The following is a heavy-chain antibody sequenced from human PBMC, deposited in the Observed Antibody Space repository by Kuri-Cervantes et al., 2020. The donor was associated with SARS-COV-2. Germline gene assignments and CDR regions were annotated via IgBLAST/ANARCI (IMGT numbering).Heavy chain of an antibody. CDR1: GFTFSSYW. CDR2: INSDGSST. J-gene: IGHJ4*02. D-gene: IGHD6-19*01. CDR3: AREESVPLNY. Sequence: ETLSLTCAASGFTFSSYWMHWVRQAPGKGLVWVSRINSDGSSTSYADSVKGRFTISRDNAKNTLYLQMNSLRAEDTAVYYCAREESVPLNYWGQGTLVTVSS. V-gene: IGHV3-74*01.